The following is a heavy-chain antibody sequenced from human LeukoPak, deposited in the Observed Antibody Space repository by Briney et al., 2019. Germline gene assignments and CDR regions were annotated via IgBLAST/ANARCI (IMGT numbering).Heavy chain of an antibody. J-gene: IGHJ6*03. Sequence: ASVKVSCKASGGTFSSYAISWVRQAPGQGLEWMGGIIPIFGTANYAQKFQGRVTITTDESTSTAYMELSSLGSEDTAVYYCAREPNWNGNYMDVWGKGTTVTASS. V-gene: IGHV1-69*05. CDR1: GGTFSSYA. CDR2: IIPIFGTA. CDR3: AREPNWNGNYMDV. D-gene: IGHD1-1*01.